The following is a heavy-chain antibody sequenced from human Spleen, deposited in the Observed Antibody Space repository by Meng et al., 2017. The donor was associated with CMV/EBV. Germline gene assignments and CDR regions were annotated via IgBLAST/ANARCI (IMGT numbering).Heavy chain of an antibody. Sequence: ASVKVSCKASGYTFTGYYMHWVRQAPGQGLEWMGWINPNSGGTNYAQKFQGRVTMTRDTSISTAYMELSRLRSDDTAVYYCARGPYSSSSPFDYWGQGTLVTVSS. V-gene: IGHV1-2*02. CDR1: GYTFTGYY. D-gene: IGHD6-13*01. CDR2: INPNSGGT. J-gene: IGHJ4*02. CDR3: ARGPYSSSSPFDY.